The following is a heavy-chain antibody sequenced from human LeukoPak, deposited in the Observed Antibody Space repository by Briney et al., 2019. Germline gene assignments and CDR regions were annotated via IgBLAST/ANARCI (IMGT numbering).Heavy chain of an antibody. CDR2: ISAYNGNT. J-gene: IGHJ3*02. Sequence: ASVKVSCKASGYTFTSYGISWVRQAPGQGLEWMGWISAYNGNTNYAQKLQGRVTMTTDTSTSTAYMELRSLRSDDTAVYYCARDSGSYSRHDAFDIWGQGTMVTVSS. D-gene: IGHD1-26*01. CDR1: GYTFTSYG. CDR3: ARDSGSYSRHDAFDI. V-gene: IGHV1-18*01.